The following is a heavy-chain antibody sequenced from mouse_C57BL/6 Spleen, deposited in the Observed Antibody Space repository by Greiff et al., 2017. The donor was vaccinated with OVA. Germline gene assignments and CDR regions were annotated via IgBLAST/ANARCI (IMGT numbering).Heavy chain of an antibody. D-gene: IGHD1-1*01. CDR1: GFNIKDYY. CDR3: AHNLLLPLYYFDY. Sequence: VQLKESGAELVKPGASVKLSCTASGFNIKDYYMHWVKQRTEQGLEWIGRIDPEDGETKYAPKFQGKATITADTSSNTAYLQLSSLTSEDTAVYYCAHNLLLPLYYFDYWAKAPLSQSPQ. J-gene: IGHJ2*01. CDR2: IDPEDGET. V-gene: IGHV14-2*01.